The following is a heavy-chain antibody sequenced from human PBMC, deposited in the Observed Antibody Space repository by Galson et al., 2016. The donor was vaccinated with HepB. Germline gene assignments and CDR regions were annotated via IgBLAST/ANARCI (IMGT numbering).Heavy chain of an antibody. J-gene: IGHJ4*02. D-gene: IGHD6-13*01. V-gene: IGHV3-23*01. CDR1: GFTFKYYA. CDR3: ARNASSWSFFDY. Sequence: SGFTFKYYAMNWVRQAPGKGLDWVSSISGDGGITYFADSVKGRFTISRDNSKNTRYLQMNSLRAEDTAVYYCARNASSWSFFDYWGQGSAVLVSS. CDR2: ISGDGGIT.